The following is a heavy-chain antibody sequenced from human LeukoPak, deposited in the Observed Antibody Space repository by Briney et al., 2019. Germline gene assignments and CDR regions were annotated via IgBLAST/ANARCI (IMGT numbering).Heavy chain of an antibody. Sequence: SETLSLTCTVSGGSISSSSYYWGWIRQPPGKGLEWIGSIYYSGSTYYNPSLKSRVTISVDTSKNQFSLKLSSVTAADTAVYYCASPPPHGYSYGLDYWGQGTLVTVSS. CDR3: ASPPPHGYSYGLDY. V-gene: IGHV4-39*07. D-gene: IGHD5-18*01. J-gene: IGHJ4*02. CDR1: GGSISSSSYY. CDR2: IYYSGST.